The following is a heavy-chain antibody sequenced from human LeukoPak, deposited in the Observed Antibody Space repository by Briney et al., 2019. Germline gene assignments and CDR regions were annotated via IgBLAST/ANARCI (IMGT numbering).Heavy chain of an antibody. V-gene: IGHV1-69*13. J-gene: IGHJ5*02. Sequence: ASVKVSCKASGGTFSSYAISWVRQAPGQGLEWMGGIIPIFGTANYAQKFQGRVTITADESTSTAYMELSSLRSEDTAVYYCARDRGVYCSGGSCYPNWFDPWGQGTLVTVSS. CDR2: IIPIFGTA. D-gene: IGHD2-15*01. CDR3: ARDRGVYCSGGSCYPNWFDP. CDR1: GGTFSSYA.